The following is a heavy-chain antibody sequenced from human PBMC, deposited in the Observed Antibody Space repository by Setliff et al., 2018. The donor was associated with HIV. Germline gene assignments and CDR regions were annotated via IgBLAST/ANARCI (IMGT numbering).Heavy chain of an antibody. D-gene: IGHD6-19*01. Sequence: SETLSLTCSVSGGSISSHYWSWIRQPPVKGLEWIGYIYYSGSANYNPSLKSGSTNYNASLKGRVTISLDTSKNQFSLKLTSVTAADTAVYYCARFGIGGSSGPWGQGTLVTVSS. CDR3: ARFGIGGSSGP. J-gene: IGHJ5*02. CDR2: IYYSGSANYNPSLKSGST. V-gene: IGHV4-59*11. CDR1: GGSISSHY.